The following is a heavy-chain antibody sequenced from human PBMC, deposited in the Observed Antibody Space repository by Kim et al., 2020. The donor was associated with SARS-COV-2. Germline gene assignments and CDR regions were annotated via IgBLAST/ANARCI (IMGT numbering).Heavy chain of an antibody. Sequence: GGSLRLSCAASGFIFSNFHMHWVRLAPGKGLEWVAVIWYDGSRTFYGDSAKGPFAISRDNAKNTVYLQMNGLRPEDTAIYYCATSRDNPTLGGAFDYWGQGTLVTVSS. V-gene: IGHV3-33*01. CDR1: GFIFSNFH. CDR2: IWYDGSRT. D-gene: IGHD3-16*01. CDR3: ATSRDNPTLGGAFDY. J-gene: IGHJ4*02.